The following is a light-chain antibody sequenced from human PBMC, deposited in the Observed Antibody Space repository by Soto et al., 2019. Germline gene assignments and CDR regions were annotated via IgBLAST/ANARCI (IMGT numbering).Light chain of an antibody. CDR3: HPYNRALGGWV. J-gene: IGLJ7*02. V-gene: IGLV1-40*01. Sequence: QSVLTQPPSVSGAPGQRVTISCTGSSSNIGAGYDVHWYQQLPGTAPKLLIYGNSNRPSGVPDRFSGSKSGTSASLAITGPRAGDEANYHSHPYNRALGGWVFGGGTKLPAL. CDR1: SSNIGAGYD. CDR2: GNS.